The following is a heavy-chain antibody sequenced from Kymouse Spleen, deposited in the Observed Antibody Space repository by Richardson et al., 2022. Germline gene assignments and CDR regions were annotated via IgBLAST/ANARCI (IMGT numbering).Heavy chain of an antibody. CDR3: ARDPEYSSSSDAFDI. Sequence: EVQLVESGGGLVQPGGSLRLSCAASGFTFSSYWMSWVRQAPGKGLEWVANIKQDGSEKYYVDSVKGRFTISRDNAKNSLYLQMNSLRAEDTAVYYCARDPEYSSSSDAFDIWGQGTMVTVSS. J-gene: IGHJ3*02. V-gene: IGHV3-7*01. CDR1: GFTFSSYW. D-gene: IGHD6-6*01. CDR2: IKQDGSEK.